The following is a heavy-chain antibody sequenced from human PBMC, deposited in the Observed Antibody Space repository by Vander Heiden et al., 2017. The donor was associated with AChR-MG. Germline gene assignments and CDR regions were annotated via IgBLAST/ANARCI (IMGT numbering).Heavy chain of an antibody. Sequence: VESGGGVVQPGRSLRLSCVTSGLSFSGYGMHWVRQAPGKGLEWVALISFDGRDEYYPDSVKGRFTISRDPSEKTLYLQMNSLTPEDTAVYYCAKDGTPIDRPQVATAGTLACWGHGTPGPVSS. V-gene: IGHV3-30*18. J-gene: IGHJ4*01. CDR3: AKDGTPIDRPQVATAGTLAC. D-gene: IGHD6-13*01. CDR1: GLSFSGYG. CDR2: ISFDGRDE.